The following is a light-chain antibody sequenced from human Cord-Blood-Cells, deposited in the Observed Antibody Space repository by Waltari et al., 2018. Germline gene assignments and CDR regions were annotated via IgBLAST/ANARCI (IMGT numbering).Light chain of an antibody. Sequence: EIVLTQSPGTLSLSPGERATLSCRASQSVSSSYLAWYQQKPGQAPRRLIYGASIRATGIPDRFSGSGSVTDFTLTISRLEPEDFAVYYCQQYGSSPLTFGGGTKVEIK. CDR2: GAS. J-gene: IGKJ4*01. V-gene: IGKV3-20*01. CDR1: QSVSSSY. CDR3: QQYGSSPLT.